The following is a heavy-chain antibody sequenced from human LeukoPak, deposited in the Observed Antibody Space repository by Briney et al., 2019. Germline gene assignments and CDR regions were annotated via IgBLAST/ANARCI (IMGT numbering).Heavy chain of an antibody. CDR2: ISAYNGNT. CDR3: ARGIDSGSPPLGTFEI. V-gene: IGHV1-18*01. D-gene: IGHD1-26*01. Sequence: ASVKVSCKASGYTFTSYGISWVRQAPGQGLEWMGWISAYNGNTNYAQKLQGRVTMTTDTSTSTAYMELRSLRSDDTAIYYCARGIDSGSPPLGTFEIWGQGTMVTVSS. J-gene: IGHJ3*02. CDR1: GYTFTSYG.